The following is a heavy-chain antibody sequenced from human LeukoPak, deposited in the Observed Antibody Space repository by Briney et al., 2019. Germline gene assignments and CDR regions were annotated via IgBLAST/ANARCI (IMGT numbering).Heavy chain of an antibody. CDR2: IRPETGEP. CDR3: STDSGRSYFYFDF. CDR1: GFGLSVLS. V-gene: IGHV1-24*01. D-gene: IGHD3-10*01. Sequence: ASVKVSCKISGFGLSVLSIHWMRQAPGKGLEWVGGIRPETGEPIFAQKFRGRVTITGDTFTDTGYLELGGLTSEDTAVYYCSTDSGRSYFYFDFWGQGTLVTVSS. J-gene: IGHJ4*02.